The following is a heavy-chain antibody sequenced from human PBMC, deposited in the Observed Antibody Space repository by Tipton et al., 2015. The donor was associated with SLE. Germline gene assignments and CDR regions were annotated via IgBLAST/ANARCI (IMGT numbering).Heavy chain of an antibody. J-gene: IGHJ2*01. CDR2: ISYSGST. CDR1: GDSISSSGYY. D-gene: IGHD3-3*01. CDR3: ARATDFWSGYWYFDL. V-gene: IGHV4-39*07. Sequence: TLSLTCTVSGDSISSSGYYWAWIRQPPGKGLEWIGSISYSGSTYYNPSLKSRVIISVDTSKNHFSLSLNSVTAADTAVYYCARATDFWSGYWYFDLWGRGTPVTVSS.